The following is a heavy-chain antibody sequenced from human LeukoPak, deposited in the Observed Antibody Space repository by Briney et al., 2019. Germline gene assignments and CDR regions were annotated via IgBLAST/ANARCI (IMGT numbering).Heavy chain of an antibody. Sequence: GGSLRLSCAASGLTFSTYAMTWVRQAPGKGLEWVALISYDASNKYYADSVKGRFTISRDNSKSTVYLQMNSLRAEDTAVYYCARAPRWLQLWFDYWGQGTLVTVSS. CDR3: ARAPRWLQLWFDY. CDR2: ISYDASNK. V-gene: IGHV3-30*04. D-gene: IGHD5-24*01. J-gene: IGHJ5*01. CDR1: GLTFSTYA.